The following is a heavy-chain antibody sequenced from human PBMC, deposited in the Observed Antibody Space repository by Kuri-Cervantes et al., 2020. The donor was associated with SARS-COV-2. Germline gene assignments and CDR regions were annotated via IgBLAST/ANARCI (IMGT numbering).Heavy chain of an antibody. CDR2: IRYDGSNK. CDR3: AKDHRGGKVDY. CDR1: GFTFSSYG. Sequence: GESLKISCAASGFTFSSYGMHWVRQAPGKGLEWVAFIRYDGSNKNYADSVKGRFTISRDNSKNTLYLQMNSLRAEDTAVYYCAKDHRGGKVDYWGQGTLVTVSS. J-gene: IGHJ4*02. V-gene: IGHV3-30*02.